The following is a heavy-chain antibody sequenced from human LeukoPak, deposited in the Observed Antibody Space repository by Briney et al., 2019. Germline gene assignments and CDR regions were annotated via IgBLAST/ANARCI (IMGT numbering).Heavy chain of an antibody. CDR2: ISCSSSTI. J-gene: IGHJ4*02. CDR3: ARDVWSGYYTWGLFDY. V-gene: IGHV3-48*01. CDR1: GFTFSSYS. Sequence: HPGGSLRLSRAASGFTFSSYSMNWVRQAPGKGLEWVSYISCSSSTIYYADSVKGRFTISRDNGKNSLYLQMNSLRAEDTAVYYCARDVWSGYYTWGLFDYWGQGTLVTVSS. D-gene: IGHD3-3*01.